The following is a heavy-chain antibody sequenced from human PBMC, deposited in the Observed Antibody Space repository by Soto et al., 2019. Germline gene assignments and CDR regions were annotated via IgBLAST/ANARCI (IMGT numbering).Heavy chain of an antibody. CDR3: ARVGLKGYYYYGMDV. CDR2: IIPIFGTA. J-gene: IGHJ6*02. Sequence: ASVKVSCKASGGTFSSYAISWVRQAPGQGLEWMGGIIPIFGTANYAQKFQGRVTITADESTSTAYMELRSLRSEDTAVYYCARVGLKGYYYYGMDVWGQGTTVTVSS. V-gene: IGHV1-69*13. CDR1: GGTFSSYA.